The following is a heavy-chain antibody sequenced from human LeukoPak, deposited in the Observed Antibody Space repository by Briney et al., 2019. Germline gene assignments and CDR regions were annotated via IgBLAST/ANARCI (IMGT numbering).Heavy chain of an antibody. CDR2: ISSSGSTI. J-gene: IGHJ4*02. Sequence: GGSLRLSCAASGFTFSSYSMNWVRQAPGKGLEWISYISSSGSTINYADSVKGRFTISRDSAKNTVYLQMNSLRAEDTAVYYCARPGVGFDYWGQGALVTVSS. CDR1: GFTFSSYS. V-gene: IGHV3-48*01. CDR3: ARPGVGFDY.